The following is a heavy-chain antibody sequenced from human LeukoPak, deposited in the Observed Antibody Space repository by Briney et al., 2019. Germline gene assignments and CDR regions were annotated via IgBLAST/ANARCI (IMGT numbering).Heavy chain of an antibody. CDR3: ARGYRLYYGSGSYYLIRAVRFDY. V-gene: IGHV1-2*02. Sequence: ASVKVSCKASGYTFTSYGISWVRQAPGQGLEWMGWINPNSGGTNYAQKFQGRVTMTRDTSISTAYMELSRLGSDDTAVYYCARGYRLYYGSGSYYLIRAVRFDYWGQGTLVTVSS. CDR2: INPNSGGT. J-gene: IGHJ4*02. CDR1: GYTFTSYG. D-gene: IGHD3-10*01.